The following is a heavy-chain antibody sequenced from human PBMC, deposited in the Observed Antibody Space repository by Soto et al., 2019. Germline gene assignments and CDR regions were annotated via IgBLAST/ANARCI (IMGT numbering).Heavy chain of an antibody. CDR2: IIPLFDTT. CDR1: GGTFINYA. D-gene: IGHD3-3*01. J-gene: IGHJ6*02. CDR3: GRIIVGVAGNMDHYYYAIDV. V-gene: IGHV1-69*01. Sequence: QLQLVQSGAEVKKPGSSVNVSCEASGGTFINYAFTWVRKAPGQGLEWMGGIIPLFDTTNYAQRVQGRVTITADESTLTAYMELSSLRSEYTAVYFCGRIIVGVAGNMDHYYYAIDVWGQGTTVIVSS.